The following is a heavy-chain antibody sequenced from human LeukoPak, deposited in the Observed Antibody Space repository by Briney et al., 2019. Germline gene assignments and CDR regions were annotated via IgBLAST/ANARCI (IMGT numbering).Heavy chain of an antibody. D-gene: IGHD3-22*01. CDR3: AKDSIGGYYSGAFDI. CDR2: ISYDGSNK. J-gene: IGHJ3*02. V-gene: IGHV3-30*18. CDR1: GFTFSSYT. Sequence: GGSLRLSCAASGFTFSSYTMNWVRQAPGKGLEWVAVISYDGSNKYYADSVKGRFTISRDNSKNTLYLQMNSLRAEDTAVYYCAKDSIGGYYSGAFDIWGQGTMVTVSS.